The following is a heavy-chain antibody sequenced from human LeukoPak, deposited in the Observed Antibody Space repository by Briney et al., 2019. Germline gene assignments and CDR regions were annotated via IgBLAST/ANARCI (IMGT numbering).Heavy chain of an antibody. J-gene: IGHJ5*02. CDR2: IYPGDSDT. V-gene: IGHV5-51*01. CDR3: CASTFYCSRTSCYTSRWFDP. D-gene: IGHD2-2*02. Sequence: GESLKISCKGSGYSFTSYWIGWVRQMPGKGLEWMGIIYPGDSDTRYSPSFQGQVTISADKSISTAYLQWSSLKASDTAMYYCCASTFYCSRTSCYTSRWFDPWGQGTLVTVSS. CDR1: GYSFTSYW.